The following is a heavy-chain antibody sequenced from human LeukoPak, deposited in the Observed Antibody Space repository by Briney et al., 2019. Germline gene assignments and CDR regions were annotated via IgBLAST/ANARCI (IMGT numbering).Heavy chain of an antibody. J-gene: IGHJ6*02. D-gene: IGHD3-10*01. CDR2: IYHSGST. V-gene: IGHV4-4*02. Sequence: MASGTLSLTCAVSGGYISSSNWGSGGRQPPGKGLEWIGEIYHSGSTNYNPSLKLRVTISVAKSKHQFPLKLSSVTAADPAVYYCARDRRGLGSYYPPLGYYYYGMDVWGQGTTVTVPS. CDR3: ARDRRGLGSYYPPLGYYYYGMDV. CDR1: GGYISSSNW.